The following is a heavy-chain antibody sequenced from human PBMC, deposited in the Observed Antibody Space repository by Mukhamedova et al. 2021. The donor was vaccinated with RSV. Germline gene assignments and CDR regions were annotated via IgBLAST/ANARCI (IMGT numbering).Heavy chain of an antibody. CDR3: ARERGGYCSSTSCPRAFDI. CDR2: ISSDGSNT. J-gene: IGHJ3*02. V-gene: IGHV3-74*01. D-gene: IGHD2-2*01. Sequence: ISSDGSNTTYADSVKGRFTISRDNAKNTLYLQMNSLRVEDTAVYYCARERGGYCSSTSCPRAFDIWGQGTMVTVSS.